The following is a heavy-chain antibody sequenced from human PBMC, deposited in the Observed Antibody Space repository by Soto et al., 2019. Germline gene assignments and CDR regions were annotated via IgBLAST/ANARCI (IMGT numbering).Heavy chain of an antibody. CDR1: GGTFSSYT. CDR2: IIPILGIA. D-gene: IGHD6-19*01. V-gene: IGHV1-69*02. J-gene: IGHJ4*02. Sequence: QVQLVQSGAEVKKPGSSVKVSCKASGGTFSSYTISWVRQAPGQGLEWMGRIIPILGIANYAQKFQGRVTITADKATSADYMELSSLRSEDTAVYYCARGPHSSGWYGDYWGQGTLVTVSS. CDR3: ARGPHSSGWYGDY.